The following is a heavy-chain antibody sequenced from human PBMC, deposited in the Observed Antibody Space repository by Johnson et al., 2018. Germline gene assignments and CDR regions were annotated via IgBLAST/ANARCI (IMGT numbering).Heavy chain of an antibody. V-gene: IGHV3-9*01. J-gene: IGHJ6*02. CDR1: GFTFDDYA. CDR2: ISGNSGSI. Sequence: VQLVQSGGGLVQPGRSLRLSCAASGFTFDDYAMHWVRQAPGKGLEWVAGISGNSGSIGYADSVKGRLTISRENDKHSLYLQMNSLRAEDTAVYYCAKAQVLVATIYYYGMDVWGQGTTVTVSS. D-gene: IGHD5-12*01. CDR3: AKAQVLVATIYYYGMDV.